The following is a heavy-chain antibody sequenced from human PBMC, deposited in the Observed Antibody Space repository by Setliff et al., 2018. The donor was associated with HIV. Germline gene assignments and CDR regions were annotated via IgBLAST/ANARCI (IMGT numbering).Heavy chain of an antibody. CDR3: ARDLGYCSGGSCHWYY. CDR2: IYYSGST. J-gene: IGHJ4*02. Sequence: SETLSLTCTVSGGSISSSNYYWGWIRQPPGKGLEWIGSIYYSGSTFYNPSLKSRVSISLDMSKNLFSLNLTSVTAADTAVYYCARDLGYCSGGSCHWYYWGQGTLVTVSS. CDR1: GGSISSSNYY. D-gene: IGHD2-15*01. V-gene: IGHV4-39*07.